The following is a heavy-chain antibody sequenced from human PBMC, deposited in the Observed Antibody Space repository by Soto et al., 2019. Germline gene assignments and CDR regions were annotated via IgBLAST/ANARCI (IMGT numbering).Heavy chain of an antibody. Sequence: ASVKVSCKASGYTFTSYYMHWVRQAPGQGLEWMGIINPSGGSTSYAQKFQGRVTMTRDTYTSTVYMELSSLRSEDTAVYYCAREAKRITIFGVVIRNEEYFQHWGQGSMVTVSS. CDR1: GYTFTSYY. D-gene: IGHD3-3*01. CDR3: AREAKRITIFGVVIRNEEYFQH. J-gene: IGHJ1*01. V-gene: IGHV1-46*01. CDR2: INPSGGST.